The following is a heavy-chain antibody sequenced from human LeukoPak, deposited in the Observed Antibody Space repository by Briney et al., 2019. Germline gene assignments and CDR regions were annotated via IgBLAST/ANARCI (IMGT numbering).Heavy chain of an antibody. CDR2: ISSSSSYI. J-gene: IGHJ4*02. Sequence: PGGSLRLSCAASGFTFSSYSMNWVRQAPGKGLEWVSSISSSSSYIYYADSVKGRFTISRDNAKNSLYLQMNSLRAEDTAVYYCARETYYYDSSGYYNSRSFDYWGQGTLVTVSS. CDR3: ARETYYYDSSGYYNSRSFDY. D-gene: IGHD3-22*01. V-gene: IGHV3-21*01. CDR1: GFTFSSYS.